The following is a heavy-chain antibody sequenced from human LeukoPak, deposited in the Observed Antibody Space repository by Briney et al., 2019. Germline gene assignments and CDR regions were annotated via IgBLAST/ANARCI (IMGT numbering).Heavy chain of an antibody. V-gene: IGHV3-48*03. J-gene: IGHJ4*02. CDR1: GFTFSSYE. CDR2: ISSSGSTI. CDR3: AKDVGGRWPLYYFDY. D-gene: IGHD1-26*01. Sequence: GGSLRLSCAASGFTFSSYEMNWVRQAPGKGLEWVSYISSSGSTIYYADSVKGRFTISRDNAKNSLYMQMNSLRAEDTALYYCAKDVGGRWPLYYFDYWGQGTLVTVSS.